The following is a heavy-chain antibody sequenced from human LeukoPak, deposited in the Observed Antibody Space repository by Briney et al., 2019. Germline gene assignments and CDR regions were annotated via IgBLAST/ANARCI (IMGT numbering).Heavy chain of an antibody. Sequence: ASVTVSCKSSGYTFTNCYMHWVRQPPGPGLEWVGWINPVNDDTNYAQKFQGRVTISVDTSKNQFSLKVNSVTAADTAVYYCARSPMVRGLINRYYFDYWGQGTLVTVST. J-gene: IGHJ4*02. CDR1: GYTFTNCY. CDR3: ARSPMVRGLINRYYFDY. CDR2: INPVNDDT. V-gene: IGHV1-2*02. D-gene: IGHD3-10*01.